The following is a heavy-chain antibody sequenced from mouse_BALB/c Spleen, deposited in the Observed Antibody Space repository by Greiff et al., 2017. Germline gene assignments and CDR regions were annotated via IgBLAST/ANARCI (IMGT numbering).Heavy chain of an antibody. CDR2: IDPANGNT. V-gene: IGHV14-3*02. CDR1: GFNIKDTY. J-gene: IGHJ4*01. CDR3: ASGYRYDGDAMDY. D-gene: IGHD2-14*01. Sequence: EVQLQQSGAELVKPGASVKLSCTASGFNIKDTYMHWVKQRPEQGLEWIGRIDPANGNTKYDPKFQGKATITADTSSNTAYLQLSSLTSEDTAVYYCASGYRYDGDAMDYWGQGTSVTVSS.